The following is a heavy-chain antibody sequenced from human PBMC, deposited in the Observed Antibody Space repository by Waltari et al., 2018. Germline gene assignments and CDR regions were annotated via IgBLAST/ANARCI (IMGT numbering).Heavy chain of an antibody. CDR1: GFTFSSYS. CDR2: ISSSSSYI. Sequence: EVQLVESGGGLVKPGGSLRLSCAASGFTFSSYSMNWVRQAPGKGLEWVSSISSSSSYIYYADSVKGRFTISRDNAKNSLYLQMNSLRAEDTAVYYCARHGQWFGELFDRWGQGTLVTVSS. J-gene: IGHJ4*02. V-gene: IGHV3-21*01. CDR3: ARHGQWFGELFDR. D-gene: IGHD3-10*01.